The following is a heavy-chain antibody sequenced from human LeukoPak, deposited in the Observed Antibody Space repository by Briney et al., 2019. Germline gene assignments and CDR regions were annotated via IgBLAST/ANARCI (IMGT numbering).Heavy chain of an antibody. CDR3: ARGAGNRYDFWSGYRFEHTDY. CDR1: GYTFTGYY. Sequence: GASVKVSCKASGYTFTGYYMHWVRQAPGQGLEWMGWINPNSGGTNYAQKFQGRVTMTRDTSISTAYMELSRLRSDDTAVYYCARGAGNRYDFWSGYRFEHTDYWGQGTLVTVSS. V-gene: IGHV1-2*02. J-gene: IGHJ4*02. CDR2: INPNSGGT. D-gene: IGHD3-3*01.